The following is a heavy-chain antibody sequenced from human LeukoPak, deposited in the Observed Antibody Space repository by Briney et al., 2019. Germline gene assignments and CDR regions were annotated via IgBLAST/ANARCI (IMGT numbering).Heavy chain of an antibody. CDR1: GGSISTHY. J-gene: IGHJ4*02. Sequence: SETLSLTCTVSGGSISTHYWSWIRQPPGKGLEWIGYVLDSERTKDNPSLKSRATLSADTSKNHFSLRLTSVTAADSAVYYCATIKRGSIFGYFDFWGQGVLVTVSS. V-gene: IGHV4-59*11. CDR2: VLDSERT. D-gene: IGHD5-18*01. CDR3: ATIKRGSIFGYFDF.